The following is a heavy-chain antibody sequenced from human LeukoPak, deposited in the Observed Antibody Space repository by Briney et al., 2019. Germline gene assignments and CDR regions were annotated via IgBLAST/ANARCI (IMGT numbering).Heavy chain of an antibody. CDR2: IYYRSKWYY. D-gene: IGHD6-13*01. Sequence: SQTLSLTCAISGDSVSSNSAAWNWIRQYPSRGLEWLVRIYYRSKWYYDYAVSVKSRITINPDTSKNQFALQLNSVTPEDTAVYYCARALQQQLDHDAFNIWGQGTMVTVSS. J-gene: IGHJ3*02. V-gene: IGHV6-1*01. CDR1: GDSVSSNSAA. CDR3: ARALQQQLDHDAFNI.